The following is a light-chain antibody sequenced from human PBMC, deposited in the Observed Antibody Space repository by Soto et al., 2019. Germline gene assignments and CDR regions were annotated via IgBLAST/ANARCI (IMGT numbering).Light chain of an antibody. CDR2: VAS. V-gene: IGKV3-20*01. Sequence: EIVLTQSPGTLSLSPGERATLSCRASQSVSSSYLAWYQQKPGQAPRLLIYVASSRATGIPDRFSGSGSGTDFTLTISRLEPEDFAVYYCQQYGSSPPQTFGQGTKVEIK. CDR3: QQYGSSPPQT. CDR1: QSVSSSY. J-gene: IGKJ1*01.